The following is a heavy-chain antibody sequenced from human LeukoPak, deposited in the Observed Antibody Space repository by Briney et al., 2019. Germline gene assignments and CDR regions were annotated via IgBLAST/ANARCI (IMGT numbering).Heavy chain of an antibody. CDR3: ANGVTTPDF. J-gene: IGHJ4*02. D-gene: IGHD4-17*01. CDR1: GFTVSSNY. CDR2: IRHDGNNK. Sequence: PGGSLRLSCAASGFTVSSNYMSWVRQAPGKGLEWVAFIRHDGNNKNYADSVKGRFTISRDNSKNMLYLDMNSLRIEDTALYYCANGVTTPDFWGQGTLVTVSS. V-gene: IGHV3-30*02.